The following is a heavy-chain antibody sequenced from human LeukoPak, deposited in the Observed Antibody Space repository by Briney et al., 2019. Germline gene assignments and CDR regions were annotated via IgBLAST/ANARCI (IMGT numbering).Heavy chain of an antibody. CDR3: IRGGIQVSGIDAFDI. J-gene: IGHJ3*02. CDR1: GFNFSSYD. D-gene: IGHD5/OR15-5a*01. Sequence: GSLRLSCAASGFNFSSYDMHWVRQAPGRGLEWGSAIGIAGDTYYPDSVKGRFTISRENAKNSMFLQMNSLKDGDTAVYYCIRGGIQVSGIDAFDIWGQGTMVTVSS. CDR2: IGIAGDT. V-gene: IGHV3-13*01.